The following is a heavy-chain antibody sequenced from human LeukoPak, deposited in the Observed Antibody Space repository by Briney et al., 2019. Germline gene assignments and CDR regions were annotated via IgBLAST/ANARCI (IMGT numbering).Heavy chain of an antibody. CDR1: GYTFTGYY. Sequence: VASVKVSCKASGYTFTGYYMHWVRQAPGQGLEWMGWISAYNGNTNYAQKLQGRVTMTTDTSTSTAYMELRSLRSDDTAVYYCARDSGDYYDSSGYYYHWGQGTLVTVSS. D-gene: IGHD3-22*01. CDR3: ARDSGDYYDSSGYYYH. V-gene: IGHV1-18*04. CDR2: ISAYNGNT. J-gene: IGHJ5*02.